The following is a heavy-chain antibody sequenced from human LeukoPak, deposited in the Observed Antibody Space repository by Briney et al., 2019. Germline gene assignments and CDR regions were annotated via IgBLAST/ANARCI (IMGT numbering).Heavy chain of an antibody. Sequence: PSETLSLTCAVSGGSISSGDYYWSWIRQPPGKGLEWIGYIYYSGSTYYNPSLKSRVTISVDTSKNQFSLKLSSVTAADTAVYYCARGSFFEGLLLGYLDYWGQGALVTVSS. V-gene: IGHV4-30-4*08. J-gene: IGHJ4*02. CDR3: ARGSFFEGLLLGYLDY. CDR2: IYYSGST. CDR1: GGSISSGDYY. D-gene: IGHD3-3*02.